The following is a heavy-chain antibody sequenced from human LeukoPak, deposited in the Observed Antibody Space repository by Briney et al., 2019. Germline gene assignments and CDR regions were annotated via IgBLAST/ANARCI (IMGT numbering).Heavy chain of an antibody. V-gene: IGHV3-11*01. CDR2: ISSSGSTI. Sequence: GGSLRLSCAASGFTFSDYYMSWIRLAPGKGLEWVSYISSSGSTIYYADSVKGRFTISRDNAKNSLYLQMNSLRAEDTAVYYCARRRYNWNAIDYWGQGTLVTVSS. CDR3: ARRRYNWNAIDY. J-gene: IGHJ4*02. D-gene: IGHD1-20*01. CDR1: GFTFSDYY.